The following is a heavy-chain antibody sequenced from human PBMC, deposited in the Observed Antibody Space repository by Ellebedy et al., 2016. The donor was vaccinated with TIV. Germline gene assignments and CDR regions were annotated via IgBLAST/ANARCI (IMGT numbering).Heavy chain of an antibody. CDR3: ARESTQCGGDCPLGYFDY. Sequence: SETLSLTXTVSGGSISSYYWSWIRQPPGKGLEWIGYIYYSGSTYYNPSLKSRVTISVDTSKNQFSLKLSSVTAADTAVYYCARESTQCGGDCPLGYFDYWGQGTLVTVSS. D-gene: IGHD2-21*02. J-gene: IGHJ4*02. CDR1: GGSISSYY. V-gene: IGHV4-59*06. CDR2: IYYSGST.